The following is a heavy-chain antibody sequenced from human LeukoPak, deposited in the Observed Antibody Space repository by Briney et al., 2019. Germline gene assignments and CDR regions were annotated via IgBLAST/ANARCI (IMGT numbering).Heavy chain of an antibody. CDR1: GFTFSSNY. CDR2: IYSGGST. D-gene: IGHD6-13*01. Sequence: GGSLRLSCAASGFTFSSNYMSWVRQAPGKGLEWVSVIYSGGSTYYADSVKGRFTISRDNSKNTLYLQMNSLRAEDTAVYYCARVTIAAACDYWGQGTLVTVSS. J-gene: IGHJ4*02. CDR3: ARVTIAAACDY. V-gene: IGHV3-53*01.